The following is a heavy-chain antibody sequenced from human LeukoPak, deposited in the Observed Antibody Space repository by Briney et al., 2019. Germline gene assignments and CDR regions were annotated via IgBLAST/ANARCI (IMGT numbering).Heavy chain of an antibody. V-gene: IGHV3-23*01. D-gene: IGHD6-19*01. CDR1: GFTFSGYA. J-gene: IGHJ4*02. CDR2: ISGSGGST. Sequence: GGSLRLSCAASGFTFSGYAMSWVRQAPGKGLEWVSAISGSGGSTYYADSVKGRFTISRDNSKNTLYLQMNSLRAEDTAVYYCAKVSSGWYFNNWGQGTPVTVSS. CDR3: AKVSSGWYFNN.